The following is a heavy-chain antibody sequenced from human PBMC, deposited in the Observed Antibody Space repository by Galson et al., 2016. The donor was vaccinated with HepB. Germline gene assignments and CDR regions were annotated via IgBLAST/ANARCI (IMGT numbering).Heavy chain of an antibody. Sequence: SLRLSCAASGFTFGDYAMNWFRQSPGKGLEWVGFIRSKASGGSTEYAASVKGRFTISRDDSRSIAYLQMNSLKTEDTAVYFCTRDPGGTSYDFWSGFYTDCYYYGLDVWVQGATVTVSS. CDR1: GFTFGDYA. V-gene: IGHV3-49*03. CDR2: IRSKASGGST. J-gene: IGHJ6*02. CDR3: TRDPGGTSYDFWSGFYTDCYYYGLDV. D-gene: IGHD3-3*01.